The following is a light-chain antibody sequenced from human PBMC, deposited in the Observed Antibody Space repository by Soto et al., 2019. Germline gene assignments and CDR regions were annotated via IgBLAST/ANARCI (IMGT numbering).Light chain of an antibody. CDR2: GVS. J-gene: IGKJ1*01. V-gene: IGKV3-20*01. Sequence: PGERATLSCRASQSVSSNYFAWYQQKPGQAPRLLIYGVSSRPTGIPDRFSGSGSGTDFTLTISRLEPEDFAVYYCEQYGSSPRTFGQGTKVDNK. CDR1: QSVSSNY. CDR3: EQYGSSPRT.